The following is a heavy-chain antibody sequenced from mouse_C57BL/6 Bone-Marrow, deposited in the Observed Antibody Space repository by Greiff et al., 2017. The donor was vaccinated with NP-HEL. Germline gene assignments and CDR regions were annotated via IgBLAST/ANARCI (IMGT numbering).Heavy chain of an antibody. CDR3: ARGVYYGNYAYAMDY. CDR2: FHPYNDDT. CDR1: GYTFTTYP. D-gene: IGHD2-1*01. J-gene: IGHJ4*01. V-gene: IGHV1-47*01. Sequence: LVESGAELVKPGASVKMSCKASGYTFTTYPIEWMKQNHGKSLEWIGNFHPYNDDTKYNEKFKGKATLTVEKSSSTVYLELSRLTSDDSAVYYCARGVYYGNYAYAMDYWGQGTSVTVS.